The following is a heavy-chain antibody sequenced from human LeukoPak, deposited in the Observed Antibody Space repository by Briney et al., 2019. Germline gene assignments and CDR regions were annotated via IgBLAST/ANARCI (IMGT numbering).Heavy chain of an antibody. J-gene: IGHJ6*03. CDR2: IKQDGSEK. CDR1: AFTFSNYG. CDR3: AIAPLRDYYYMDV. Sequence: GRSLRLSCAASAFTFSNYGMRWVRQAPGKGLEWVANIKQDGSEKYYVDSVKGRFTISRDNAKNSLYLQMNSLRAEDTAVYYCAIAPLRDYYYMDVWGKGTTVTVSS. V-gene: IGHV3-7*01.